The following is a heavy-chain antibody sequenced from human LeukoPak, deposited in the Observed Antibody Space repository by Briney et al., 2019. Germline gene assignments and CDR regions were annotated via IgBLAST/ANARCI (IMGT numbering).Heavy chain of an antibody. CDR2: INYSGST. CDR1: GGSVSRTTYY. CDR3: ARYVVYGSGKYYFDY. J-gene: IGHJ4*02. D-gene: IGHD3-10*01. V-gene: IGHV4-39*01. Sequence: SDTLSLTCTVSGGSVSRTTYYWSWIRQPPGKGLEWTANINYSGSTYYNPSLKSRVTISVDTSENQFSLKLSSVTAADTAVYYCARYVVYGSGKYYFDYWGQGTLVTVSS.